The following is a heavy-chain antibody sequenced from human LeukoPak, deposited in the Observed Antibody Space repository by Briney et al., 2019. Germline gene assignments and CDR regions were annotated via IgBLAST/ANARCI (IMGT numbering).Heavy chain of an antibody. D-gene: IGHD1-20*01. CDR1: GFTFSSYW. J-gene: IGHJ4*02. V-gene: IGHV3-7*01. CDR3: ANKITRIGHYYFDY. Sequence: GGSLRLSCAASGFTFSSYWMSWVRQAPGKGLEGVANIKQDGSEKYYVDSVKGRFTISRDNAKNSLYLQMNSLRAEDTAVYYCANKITRIGHYYFDYWGQGTLVTVSS. CDR2: IKQDGSEK.